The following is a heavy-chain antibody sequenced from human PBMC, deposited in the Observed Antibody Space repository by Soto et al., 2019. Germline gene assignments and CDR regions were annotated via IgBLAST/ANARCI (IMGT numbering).Heavy chain of an antibody. CDR1: GYSISSGYY. D-gene: IGHD2-2*01. CDR3: AREWRRGVVVVPAARVYWFDP. J-gene: IGHJ5*02. V-gene: IGHV4-38-2*02. CDR2: IYHSGST. Sequence: SETLSLTCAVSGYSISSGYYWGWIRQPPGKGLEWIGSIYHSGSTYYNPSLKSRVTISVDTSKNQFSLKLSSVTAADTAVYYCAREWRRGVVVVPAARVYWFDPWGQGTLVTVSS.